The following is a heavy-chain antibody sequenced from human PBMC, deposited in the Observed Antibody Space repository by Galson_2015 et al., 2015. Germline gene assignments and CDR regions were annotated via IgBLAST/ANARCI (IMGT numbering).Heavy chain of an antibody. Sequence: SLRLSCAASGFTFSSYAMSWVRQAPGTGLEWFSLITASGGSPYYADSVKRRFTISRDNSKNTLYLQMNRLRAEDTAMYYCAKGVGSDFYYANDYWGQGTLVTVSS. V-gene: IGHV3-23*01. J-gene: IGHJ4*02. D-gene: IGHD3-22*01. CDR3: AKGVGSDFYYANDY. CDR1: GFTFSSYA. CDR2: ITASGGSP.